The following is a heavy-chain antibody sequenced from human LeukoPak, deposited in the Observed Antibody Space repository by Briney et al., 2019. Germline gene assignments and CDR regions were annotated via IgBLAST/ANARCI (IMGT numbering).Heavy chain of an antibody. V-gene: IGHV1-18*01. Sequence: SVKLSCKASGYTFTIYGISWVPQAPGQGLEWMGWISAYNGNTNYAQKPQGRVTMTTDTSTSTAYMELRSLRSDDTAVYYCARVSLETMVILFDYWGQGTLVTVSS. CDR2: ISAYNGNT. D-gene: IGHD4/OR15-4a*01. CDR3: ARVSLETMVILFDY. CDR1: GYTFTIYG. J-gene: IGHJ4*02.